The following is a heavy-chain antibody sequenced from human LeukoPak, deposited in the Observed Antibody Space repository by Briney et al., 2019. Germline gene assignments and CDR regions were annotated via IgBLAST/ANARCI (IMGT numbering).Heavy chain of an antibody. J-gene: IGHJ4*02. D-gene: IGHD3-22*01. Sequence: PGGSLRLSCVVSGFIFSNYRMSWVRQAPGKGLEWVANIKQDGSEKYYVDSVKGRFTISRDNAKNSLYLQMNSLRAEDTAVYYCAREVWEAYYYDSSGYSYFDYWGQGTLVTVSS. CDR1: GFIFSNYR. CDR2: IKQDGSEK. V-gene: IGHV3-7*01. CDR3: AREVWEAYYYDSSGYSYFDY.